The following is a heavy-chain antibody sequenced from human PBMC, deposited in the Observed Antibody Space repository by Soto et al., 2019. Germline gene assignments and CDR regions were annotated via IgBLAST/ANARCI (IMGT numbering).Heavy chain of an antibody. V-gene: IGHV1-3*01. CDR2: INAGNGNT. CDR1: GYTFTSYA. Sequence: QVQLVQSGAEVKKPGASVKVSCKASGYTFTSYAMHWVRQAPGQRLEWMGWINAGNGNTKYSQKFQGRVTVTRDTSASTAYMELSRLRSEDTAVYYCARGGYCSGGSCYSLVYFQHWGQGTLVTVSS. CDR3: ARGGYCSGGSCYSLVYFQH. D-gene: IGHD2-15*01. J-gene: IGHJ1*01.